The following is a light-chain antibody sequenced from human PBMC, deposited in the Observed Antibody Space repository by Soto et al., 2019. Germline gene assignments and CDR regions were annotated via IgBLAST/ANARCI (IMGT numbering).Light chain of an antibody. CDR3: GADHGSGSNFVKV. CDR1: SGYSNYK. V-gene: IGLV9-49*01. J-gene: IGLJ2*01. CDR2: VGTGGIVG. Sequence: QTVVTQPPSASASLGASVTLTCTLSSGYSNYKVDWYQQRPGKGPRFVMRVGTGGIVGSKGDGIPDCFSVLGSGLNRYLTIKNIQEEDESDYHCGADHGSGSNFVKVFGGGTKLTVL.